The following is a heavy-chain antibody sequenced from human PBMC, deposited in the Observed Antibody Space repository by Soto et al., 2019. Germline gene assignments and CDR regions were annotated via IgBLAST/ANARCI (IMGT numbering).Heavy chain of an antibody. CDR2: VYYSGST. CDR1: GGSISKYY. Sequence: QVQLQESGPGLVKPSETLSLTCTVSGGSISKYYWSWIRQPPGKGLEYLGYVYYSGSTRYNPSLKSRITISVDTSKNDFSLRLNSVTAADTAVYYCARRAGDSWYFDLWGRGTLVAVSS. V-gene: IGHV4-59*08. CDR3: ARRAGDSWYFDL. J-gene: IGHJ2*01. D-gene: IGHD4-17*01.